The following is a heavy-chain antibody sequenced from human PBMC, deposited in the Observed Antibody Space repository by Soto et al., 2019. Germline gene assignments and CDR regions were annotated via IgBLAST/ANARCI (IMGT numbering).Heavy chain of an antibody. D-gene: IGHD3-16*01. CDR3: AAVMGSDYDYVWGSLTFDD. CDR1: GFIFRSTA. CDR2: ISGSGVST. J-gene: IGHJ4*02. V-gene: IGHV3-23*01. Sequence: GGSLRLSCAASGFIFRSTAMAWVRQAPGKGLEWVSHISGSGVSTYFSDSVKGRFTISRDNSNNTLYLQMNSLRAEDTAVYFCAAVMGSDYDYVWGSLTFDDWGQGTLVTVSS.